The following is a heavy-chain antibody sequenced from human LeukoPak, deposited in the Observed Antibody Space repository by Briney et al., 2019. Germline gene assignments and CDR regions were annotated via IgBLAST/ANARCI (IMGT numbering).Heavy chain of an antibody. D-gene: IGHD2-2*02. CDR2: IYYSGST. J-gene: IGHJ5*02. Sequence: SETLSLTCTVSGGSISSYYWSWIRQPPGKGLEWIGCIYYSGSTNYNPSLKSRVTISVDTSKNQFSLKLSSVTAADTAVYYCARGYTAWGQGTLVTVSS. V-gene: IGHV4-59*01. CDR1: GGSISSYY. CDR3: ARGYTA.